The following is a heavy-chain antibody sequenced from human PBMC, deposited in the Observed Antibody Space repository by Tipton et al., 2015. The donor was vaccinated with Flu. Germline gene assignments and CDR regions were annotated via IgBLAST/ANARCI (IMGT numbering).Heavy chain of an antibody. D-gene: IGHD4-11*01. CDR3: ARRDYSNYVSVPKNWFDS. CDR2: IHHTGTT. CDR1: GDSISSDYY. J-gene: IGHJ5*01. Sequence: TLSLTCAVSGDSISSDYYWGWIRQFPGKGLEWIGNIHHTGTTYYNPSLRSRVSIIRDRSKNHFSLKLSFVTAADTAVYYCARRDYSNYVSVPKNWFDSWGQGVLVTVSS. V-gene: IGHV4-38-2*01.